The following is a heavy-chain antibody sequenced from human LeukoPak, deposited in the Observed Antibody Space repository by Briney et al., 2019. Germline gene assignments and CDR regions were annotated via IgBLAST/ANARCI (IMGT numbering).Heavy chain of an antibody. CDR1: GGSISSYY. CDR3: ASEVGGGFDP. J-gene: IGHJ5*02. CDR2: IYYSGST. Sequence: SETLSLTCTVSGGSISSYYWSWIRQPPGKGLEWIGYIYYSGSTNYNPSLKSRVTISVDTSKNQFSLKLSSVTAADTAVYYCASEVGGGFDPWGQGTLVTVSS. D-gene: IGHD3-16*01. V-gene: IGHV4-59*01.